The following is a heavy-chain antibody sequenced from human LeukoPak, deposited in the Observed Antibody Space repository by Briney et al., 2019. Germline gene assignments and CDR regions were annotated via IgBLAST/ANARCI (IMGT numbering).Heavy chain of an antibody. J-gene: IGHJ5*02. CDR3: ARNDLDYDFWSGYYSRWFDP. Sequence: ASVKVSCKASGYTFTCYCMHWVRQAPGQGLEWMGWINPNSGGTNYAQKFQGRVTMTRDTSISTAYMELSRLRSDDTAVYYCARNDLDYDFWSGYYSRWFDPWGQGTLVTVSS. V-gene: IGHV1-2*02. D-gene: IGHD3-3*01. CDR2: INPNSGGT. CDR1: GYTFTCYC.